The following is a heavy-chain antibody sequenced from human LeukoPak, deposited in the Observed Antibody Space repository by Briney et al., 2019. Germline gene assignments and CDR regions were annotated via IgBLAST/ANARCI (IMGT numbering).Heavy chain of an antibody. V-gene: IGHV3-23*01. CDR3: AKVSSGWYGLGDY. Sequence: GGSLRLSCAASGFTFSSYGMSWVRQAPGKGLEWVSAVSGSGGSTYYADSVKGRFTISRDNSKNTLYLQMNRLRAEDTAVYYCAKVSSGWYGLGDYWGQGTLVTVSS. CDR2: VSGSGGST. J-gene: IGHJ4*02. D-gene: IGHD6-19*01. CDR1: GFTFSSYG.